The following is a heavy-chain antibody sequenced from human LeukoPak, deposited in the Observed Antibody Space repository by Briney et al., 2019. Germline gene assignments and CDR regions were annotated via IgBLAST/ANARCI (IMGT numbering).Heavy chain of an antibody. V-gene: IGHV3-20*04. CDR2: INWNGGST. D-gene: IGHD3-10*01. CDR1: GFTFDDYG. J-gene: IGHJ2*01. CDR3: ARGSHYGSGSYSGDFDL. Sequence: GGSLRLSCAASGFTFDDYGMSWVRQAPGKGLEWVSGINWNGGSTGYADSVKGRFTISRDNAKNSLYLQMNSLRVEDTALYYCARGSHYGSGSYSGDFDLWGRGTLVTVSS.